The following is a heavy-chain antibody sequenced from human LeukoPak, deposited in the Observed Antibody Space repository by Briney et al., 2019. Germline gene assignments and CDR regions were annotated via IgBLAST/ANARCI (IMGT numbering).Heavy chain of an antibody. CDR3: ARLRYFDWSRGYYYYYYMDV. Sequence: ASVKVSCKASGYTFTSYGISWVRQAPGQGLEWMGWISAYNGNTNYAQKLQGRVTMTTDTSTSTAYMELRSLRSDDTAVYYCARLRYFDWSRGYYYYYYMDVWGKGTTVTISS. CDR1: GYTFTSYG. CDR2: ISAYNGNT. V-gene: IGHV1-18*01. D-gene: IGHD3-9*01. J-gene: IGHJ6*03.